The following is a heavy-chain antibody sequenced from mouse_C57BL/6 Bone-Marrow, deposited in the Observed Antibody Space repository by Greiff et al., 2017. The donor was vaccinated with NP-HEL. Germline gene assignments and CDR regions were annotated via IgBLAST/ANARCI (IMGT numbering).Heavy chain of an antibody. D-gene: IGHD1-1*01. V-gene: IGHV5-15*04. CDR1: GFTFSDYG. J-gene: IGHJ1*03. CDR3: ARQDTTVGAPFDV. CDR2: ISNLAYSI. Sequence: EVTLVESGGGLVQPGGSLKLSCAASGFTFSDYGMAWVRQAPREGPEWVAFISNLAYSIYYADTVTGRFTISRENAKNTLYLDMSSLRSEDTAMYYCARQDTTVGAPFDVWGTGTAVTVSS.